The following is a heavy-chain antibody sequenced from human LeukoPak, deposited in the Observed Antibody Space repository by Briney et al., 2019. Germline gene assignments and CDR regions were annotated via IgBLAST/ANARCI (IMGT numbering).Heavy chain of an antibody. CDR3: ARSGYSYDYFDY. CDR2: ISSSSSTI. D-gene: IGHD5-18*01. V-gene: IGHV3-48*02. J-gene: IGHJ4*02. Sequence: TGGSLRLSCAGSGFTFSSYSMNWVPQAPGKGLEGVSYISSSSSTIYYADSVKGRFTISRDNAKNSLYLQMNSLRDEDTAVYYCARSGYSYDYFDYWGQGTLVTVSS. CDR1: GFTFSSYS.